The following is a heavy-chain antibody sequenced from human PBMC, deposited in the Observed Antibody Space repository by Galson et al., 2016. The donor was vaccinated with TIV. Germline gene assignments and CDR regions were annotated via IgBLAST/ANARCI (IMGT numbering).Heavy chain of an antibody. J-gene: IGHJ6*03. Sequence: SLRLSCAASGFTFSSHWMSWVRQAPGKGLEWVANIKQDGSEKHYVDSVKGRFTISRDNAKNSLYLQMNSLRGEDSAVYYCAREIIDYSHFEFYYYYYIDVWGKGTTVTVSS. D-gene: IGHD4-11*01. CDR2: IKQDGSEK. V-gene: IGHV3-7*03. CDR3: AREIIDYSHFEFYYYYYIDV. CDR1: GFTFSSHW.